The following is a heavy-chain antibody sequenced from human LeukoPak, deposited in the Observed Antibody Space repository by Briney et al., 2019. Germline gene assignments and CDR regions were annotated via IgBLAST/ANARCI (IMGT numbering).Heavy chain of an antibody. J-gene: IGHJ4*02. V-gene: IGHV3-53*01. CDR3: ARAQWLVASFDY. CDR1: GFTVSSNY. D-gene: IGHD6-19*01. CDR2: IYSGGST. Sequence: GGSLRLSRAASGFTVSSNYMSWVRQAPGKGLEWVSVIYSGGSTYYADSVKGRFTISRDNSKNTLYLQMNSLRAEDTAVYYCARAQWLVASFDYWGQGTLVTVSS.